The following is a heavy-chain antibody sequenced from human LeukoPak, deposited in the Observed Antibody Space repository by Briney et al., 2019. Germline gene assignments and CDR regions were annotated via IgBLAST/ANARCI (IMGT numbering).Heavy chain of an antibody. J-gene: IGHJ4*02. CDR3: ARDQDYSDRSGYYYVFYY. Sequence: GGSLRLSCAASGFTFSGHGMHWVRQAPGKGLEWVAIISYDGSTTYYADSVKGRFTISRDNSKHTLFLQMNSLRAEDTAVYYCARDQDYSDRSGYYYVFYYWGQGTLVTVSS. CDR1: GFTFSGHG. D-gene: IGHD3-22*01. CDR2: ISYDGSTT. V-gene: IGHV3-30*03.